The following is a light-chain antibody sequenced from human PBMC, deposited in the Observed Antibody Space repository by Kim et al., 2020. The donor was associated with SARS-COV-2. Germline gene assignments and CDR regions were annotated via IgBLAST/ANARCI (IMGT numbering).Light chain of an antibody. J-gene: IGLJ2*01. V-gene: IGLV3-19*01. Sequence: SSELTQDPAVSVALGQTVRITCQGDSLRTYYATWYQQKPGQAPIVVMYGKNNRPSGIPDRFSGSSSGNTASLTVTGAQAVDEADYYCNSRDNSGDHVVFGGETKLIVL. CDR2: GKN. CDR1: SLRTYY. CDR3: NSRDNSGDHVV.